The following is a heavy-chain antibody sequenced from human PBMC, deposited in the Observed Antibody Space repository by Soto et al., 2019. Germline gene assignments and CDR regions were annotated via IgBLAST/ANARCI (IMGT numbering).Heavy chain of an antibody. CDR3: ARDRDEYYDILTGYYPDY. CDR2: IWYDGSNK. J-gene: IGHJ4*02. V-gene: IGHV3-33*01. Sequence: GGSLRLSCAASGFTFSSYGMHWVRQAPGKGLEWVAVIWYDGSNKYYAGSVKGRFTISRDNSKNTLYLQMNSLRAEDTAVYYCARDRDEYYDILTGYYPDYWGQGTLVTVSS. CDR1: GFTFSSYG. D-gene: IGHD3-9*01.